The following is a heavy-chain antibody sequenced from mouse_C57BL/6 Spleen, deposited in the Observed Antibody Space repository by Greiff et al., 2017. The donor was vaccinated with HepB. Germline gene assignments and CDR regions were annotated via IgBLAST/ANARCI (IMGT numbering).Heavy chain of an antibody. CDR3: ASLNWDYYAMDY. D-gene: IGHD4-1*01. Sequence: EVNVVESGGGLVKPGGSLKLSCAASGFTFSDYGMHWVRQAPEKGLEWVAYISSGSSTIYYADTVKGRFTISRDNAKNTLFLQMTSLRSEDTAMYYCASLNWDYYAMDYWGQGTSVTVSS. V-gene: IGHV5-17*01. CDR1: GFTFSDYG. CDR2: ISSGSSTI. J-gene: IGHJ4*01.